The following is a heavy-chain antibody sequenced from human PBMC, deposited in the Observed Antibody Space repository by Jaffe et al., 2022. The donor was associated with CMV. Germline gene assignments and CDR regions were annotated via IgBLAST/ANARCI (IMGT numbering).Heavy chain of an antibody. Sequence: QVQLVESGGGVVQPGRSLRLSCAASGFTFSSYGMHWVRQAPGKGLEWVAVIWYDGSNKYYADSVKGRFTISRDNSKNTLYLQMNSLRAEDTAVYYCARQLETGDYYYYGMDVWGQGTTVTVSS. D-gene: IGHD1-1*01. V-gene: IGHV3-33*01. J-gene: IGHJ6*02. CDR2: IWYDGSNK. CDR3: ARQLETGDYYYYGMDV. CDR1: GFTFSSYG.